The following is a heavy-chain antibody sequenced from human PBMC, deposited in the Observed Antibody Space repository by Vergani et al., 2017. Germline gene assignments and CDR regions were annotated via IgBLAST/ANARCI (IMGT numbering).Heavy chain of an antibody. CDR2: IYSGGST. J-gene: IGHJ6*02. Sequence: EVQLVESGGGLVQPGGSLRLSCAASGFTVSSNYMSWVRQAPGKGLEWVSVIYSGGSTYYADSVKGRFTISRHNSKNTLYLQMNSLRAEDTAVYYCARDQYRFGYYGMDVWGQGTTVTVSS. V-gene: IGHV3-53*04. CDR1: GFTVSSNY. CDR3: ARDQYRFGYYGMDV. D-gene: IGHD6-6*01.